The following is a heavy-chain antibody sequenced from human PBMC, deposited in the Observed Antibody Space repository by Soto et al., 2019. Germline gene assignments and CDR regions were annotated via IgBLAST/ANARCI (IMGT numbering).Heavy chain of an antibody. Sequence: GGSLRLSCAASGFTFSSYAMSWVRQAPGKGLEWVSAISGSGGSTYYADSVKGRFTISRDNSKNTLYLQMNSLRAEDTAVYYCAKGKLEGSMIVVAYGMDVWGQGTTVTVSS. V-gene: IGHV3-23*01. CDR3: AKGKLEGSMIVVAYGMDV. D-gene: IGHD3-22*01. CDR1: GFTFSSYA. CDR2: ISGSGGST. J-gene: IGHJ6*02.